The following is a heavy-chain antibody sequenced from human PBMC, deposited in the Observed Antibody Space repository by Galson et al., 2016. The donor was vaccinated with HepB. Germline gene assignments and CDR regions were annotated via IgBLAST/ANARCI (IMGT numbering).Heavy chain of an antibody. CDR2: INQDGTKK. CDR3: ARDRDYCDGSSSWYDALDV. V-gene: IGHV3-7*01. D-gene: IGHD2-21*01. J-gene: IGHJ3*01. Sequence: APGKGLEWVANINQDGTKKNYVDSVTGRFSISRDNAKNSLYLQMNSLSAEDTAVYYCARDRDYCDGSSSWYDALDVWGQGTMVTVSS.